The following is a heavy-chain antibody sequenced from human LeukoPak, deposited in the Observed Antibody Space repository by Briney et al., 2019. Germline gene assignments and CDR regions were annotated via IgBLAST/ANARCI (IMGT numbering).Heavy chain of an antibody. CDR2: ISGSGGST. CDR1: GFTFSSYA. J-gene: IGHJ4*02. V-gene: IGHV3-23*01. Sequence: PGGSLRLSCAASGFTFSSYAMSWVRQAPGKGLEWVSAISGSGGSTYYADSVKGRFTISRDNSKNTLYLQMNSLRAEDTAVYYCARDRYSGYDLGDYWGQGTLVTVSS. D-gene: IGHD5-12*01. CDR3: ARDRYSGYDLGDY.